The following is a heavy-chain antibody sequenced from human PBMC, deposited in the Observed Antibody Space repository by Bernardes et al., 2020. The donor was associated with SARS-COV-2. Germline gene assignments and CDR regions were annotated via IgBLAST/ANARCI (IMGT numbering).Heavy chain of an antibody. CDR2: IWSDGSHE. CDR3: ARDGGYSGYDYSFDY. Sequence: GGSLRLSCAASGFTFSTYGMFWVRQAPGKGLEWVAVIWSDGSHENYADSVKGRFTISRDNSKNMLYLQMNSLRAEDTAVYYCARDGGYSGYDYSFDYWGQGTLVTVSS. J-gene: IGHJ4*02. CDR1: GFTFSTYG. D-gene: IGHD5-12*01. V-gene: IGHV3-33*01.